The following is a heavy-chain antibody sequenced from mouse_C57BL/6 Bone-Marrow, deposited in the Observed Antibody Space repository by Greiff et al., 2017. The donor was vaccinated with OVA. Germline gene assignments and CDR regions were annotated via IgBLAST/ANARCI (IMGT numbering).Heavy chain of an antibody. V-gene: IGHV8-8*01. D-gene: IGHD2-4*01. J-gene: IGHJ3*01. CDR3: ARMWDDYDVAWFAY. CDR1: GFSLSTFGMG. Sequence: QVTLKESGPGILQPSQTLSLTCSFSGFSLSTFGMGVGWIRQPSGKGLEWLAHIWWDDDNNFNPALKSRLTISKDTSKNQVFLKIANVDTADTATYYCARMWDDYDVAWFAYWGQGTLVTVSA. CDR2: IWWDDDN.